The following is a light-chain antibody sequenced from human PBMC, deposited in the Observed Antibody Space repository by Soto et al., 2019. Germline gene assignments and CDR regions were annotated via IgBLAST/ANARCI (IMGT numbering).Light chain of an antibody. CDR2: SVS. V-gene: IGLV2-14*01. CDR1: SSDIGAYDH. CDR3: ISYTVSRSYV. Sequence: QSALTQPASVSGSPGQSSTISCSGTSSDIGAYDHVAWFQQFPGKTPKLVIYSVSNRPSGVSYRFSGSKSGNTASLTISALQADDEADYYCISYTVSRSYVFGPGTKVTVL. J-gene: IGLJ1*01.